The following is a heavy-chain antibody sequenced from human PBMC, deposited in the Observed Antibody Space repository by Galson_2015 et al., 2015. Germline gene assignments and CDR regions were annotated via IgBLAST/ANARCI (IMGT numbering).Heavy chain of an antibody. V-gene: IGHV3-21*04. CDR1: GFTFSSYS. Sequence: SLRLSCAASGFTFSSYSVNWVRQAPGKGLEWVSSISGRSIYIDYADSVNGRFTVSRDNAKTSVYLQMNSLRAEDTAVYYCARPYTPDYRHPDYWGQGALVIVSS. J-gene: IGHJ4*02. CDR2: ISGRSIYI. CDR3: ARPYTPDYRHPDY. D-gene: IGHD3-16*01.